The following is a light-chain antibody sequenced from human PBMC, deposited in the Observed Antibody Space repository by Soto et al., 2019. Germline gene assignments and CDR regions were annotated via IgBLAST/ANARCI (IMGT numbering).Light chain of an antibody. CDR3: QQYNTYVT. Sequence: DIQMTQSPSTLSPSVGDKVTITCRASQSISNWVAWYQLKPGKAPKLLIYTASSLESGVPSRFSGSGSGTEFTLTISSLQSDDFATYYCQQYNTYVTFGGGTKVDIK. CDR2: TAS. CDR1: QSISNW. J-gene: IGKJ4*01. V-gene: IGKV1-5*03.